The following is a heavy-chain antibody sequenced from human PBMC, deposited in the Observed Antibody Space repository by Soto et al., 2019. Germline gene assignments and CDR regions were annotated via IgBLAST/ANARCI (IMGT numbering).Heavy chain of an antibody. CDR2: SSYNGGT. V-gene: IGHV4-39*01. CDR3: ARHRIEVVWRGFDF. CDR1: GGSSIFTNSF. J-gene: IGHJ4*02. Sequence: KRSETLSLTCTVFGGSSIFTNSFFFCIREPPGKGLQWIGSSSYNGGTFYNPSLKGRVVISFDTSKKQSSLQVTSVTAADTAVYFCARHRIEVVWRGFDFWGQGSPVTVSS. D-gene: IGHD3-10*01.